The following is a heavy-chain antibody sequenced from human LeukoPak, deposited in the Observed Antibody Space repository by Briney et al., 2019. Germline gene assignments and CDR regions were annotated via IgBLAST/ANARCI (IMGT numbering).Heavy chain of an antibody. CDR3: AKGPGFYYYDSSGYYEYYFDY. Sequence: SGGSLRLSCAASGFTFSSYSMNWVRQAPGKGLEWVSAISGSGGSTYYADSVKGRFTISRDNSKNTLYLQMNSLRAEDTAVYYCAKGPGFYYYDSSGYYEYYFDYWGQGTLVTVSS. CDR2: ISGSGGST. CDR1: GFTFSSYS. V-gene: IGHV3-23*01. D-gene: IGHD3-22*01. J-gene: IGHJ4*02.